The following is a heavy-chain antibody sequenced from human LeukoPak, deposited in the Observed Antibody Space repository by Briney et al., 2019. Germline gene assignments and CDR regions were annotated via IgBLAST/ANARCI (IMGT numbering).Heavy chain of an antibody. J-gene: IGHJ4*02. CDR1: GGTFSSYA. CDR2: IIPILGIA. CDR3: EREGISVATTRPFDY. V-gene: IGHV1-69*04. D-gene: IGHD5-12*01. Sequence: SVKLSCNASGGTFSSYAISWVRQSPGQRLEWMGRIIPILGIANYAQKFQGRVTITADKSTSTAYMELSSLRSEDTAVYYCEREGISVATTRPFDYWGQGTLVVVAS.